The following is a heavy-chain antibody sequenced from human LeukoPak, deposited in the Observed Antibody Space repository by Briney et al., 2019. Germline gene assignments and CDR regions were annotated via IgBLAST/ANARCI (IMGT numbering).Heavy chain of an antibody. Sequence: SETLSLTCSVSGGSIISYYWSWIRKSPGQGLEWIAYIYHSGRTNYNPSLKSRVTISVDTSKNQFSLKLSSVTAADTAVYYCARQPYDYGDPYCFDYWGQGTLVTVSS. V-gene: IGHV4-59*08. CDR3: ARQPYDYGDPYCFDY. CDR2: IYHSGRT. J-gene: IGHJ4*02. D-gene: IGHD4-17*01. CDR1: GGSIISYY.